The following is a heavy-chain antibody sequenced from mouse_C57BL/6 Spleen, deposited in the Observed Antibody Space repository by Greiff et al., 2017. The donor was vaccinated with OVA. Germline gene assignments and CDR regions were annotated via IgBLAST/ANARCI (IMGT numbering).Heavy chain of an antibody. J-gene: IGHJ2*01. CDR3: AREFITTVVGYFDY. CDR2: IHPNSGST. D-gene: IGHD1-1*01. Sequence: QVQLQQPGAELVKPGASVKLSCKASGYTFTSYWMHWVKQRPGQGLEWIGMIHPNSGSTNYNEKFKSKATLTVDKSSSTAYMQLSSLTSEDSAVYYCAREFITTVVGYFDYWGQGTTLTVSS. V-gene: IGHV1-64*01. CDR1: GYTFTSYW.